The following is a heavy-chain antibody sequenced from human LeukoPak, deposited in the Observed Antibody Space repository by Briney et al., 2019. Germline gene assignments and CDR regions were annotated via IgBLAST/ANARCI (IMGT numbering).Heavy chain of an antibody. D-gene: IGHD2-21*02. V-gene: IGHV3-48*04. Sequence: GGSLRLSCAASGFTFSSYSMNWVRQAPGKGLEWVSYISSSSSTIYYADSVKGRFTISRDNAKNSLYLQINSLRAEDTAGYYCAKGPVSIFVANCGGDCYPDYWGQGTLVTVSS. CDR3: AKGPVSIFVANCGGDCYPDY. CDR1: GFTFSSYS. CDR2: ISSSSSTI. J-gene: IGHJ4*02.